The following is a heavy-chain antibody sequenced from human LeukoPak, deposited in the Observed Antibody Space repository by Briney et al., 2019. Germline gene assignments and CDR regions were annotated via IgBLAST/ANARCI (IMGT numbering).Heavy chain of an antibody. J-gene: IGHJ4*02. CDR2: INLNSGGT. Sequence: ASVKVSCEASGYTFTGYYMHWVRQAPGQGLEWMGGINLNSGGTNYAQKFQGRVTMTRDTSISTAYMELSRLRSDDTAVYYCARGGDHYYDSSGYLIDYWGQGTLVTVSS. CDR3: ARGGDHYYDSSGYLIDY. CDR1: GYTFTGYY. D-gene: IGHD3-22*01. V-gene: IGHV1-2*02.